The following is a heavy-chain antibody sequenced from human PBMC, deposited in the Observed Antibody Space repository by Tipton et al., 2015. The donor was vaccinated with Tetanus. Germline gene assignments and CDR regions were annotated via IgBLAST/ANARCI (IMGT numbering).Heavy chain of an antibody. V-gene: IGHV4-30-4*01. CDR3: ARTWGVWVTSIDAFDI. D-gene: IGHD3-16*01. CDR1: GGSISSGDYY. CDR2: VYSTATT. Sequence: GLVKPSQTLSLTCTVSGGSISSGDYYWSWIRRPPGKGPEWVGYVYSTATTYYNPSLKSRVTISVDTSKNQFSLKLSSVTAADTAVYYCARTWGVWVTSIDAFDIWGQGTKVAVSS. J-gene: IGHJ3*02.